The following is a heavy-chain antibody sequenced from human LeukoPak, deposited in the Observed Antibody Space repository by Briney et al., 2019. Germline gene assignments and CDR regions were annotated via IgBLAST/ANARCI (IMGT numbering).Heavy chain of an antibody. V-gene: IGHV3-23*01. J-gene: IGHJ6*04. CDR2: ISVSGSST. CDR3: AELGITMIGGV. CDR1: GFTFNTYA. D-gene: IGHD3-10*02. Sequence: GGSLRLSCAASGFTFNTYAMNWVRQAPGKGLEWVSVISVSGSSTYYADSVKGRFTISRDNAKNSLYLQMNSLRAEDTAVYYCAELGITMIGGVWGKGTTVTISS.